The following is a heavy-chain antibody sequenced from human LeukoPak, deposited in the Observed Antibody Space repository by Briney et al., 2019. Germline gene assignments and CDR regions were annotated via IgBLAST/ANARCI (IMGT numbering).Heavy chain of an antibody. V-gene: IGHV4-31*03. CDR3: ARVRGVISKTSFDY. CDR1: GGSISSGGYY. CDR2: IYYSGST. Sequence: SQTLSLTCTVSGGSISSGGYYWSWIRQHPGKGLEWTGHIYYSGSTYYNPSLKSRVTISEDTSKNQFALKLSSVTAADTAVYYCARVRGVISKTSFDYWGQGTLVSVSS. J-gene: IGHJ4*02. D-gene: IGHD3-10*01.